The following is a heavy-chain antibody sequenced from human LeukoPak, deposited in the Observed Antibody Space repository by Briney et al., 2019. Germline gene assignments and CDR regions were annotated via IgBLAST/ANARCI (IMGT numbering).Heavy chain of an antibody. J-gene: IGHJ6*02. V-gene: IGHV4-59*01. D-gene: IGHD3-10*01. CDR1: GGSISSYY. Sequence: SETLSLTCTVSGGSISSYYWSWIRQPPGKGLEWIGYIYYSGSTNYNPSLKSRVTISVDTSKNQFSLKLSSVTAADTAVYYCASGSSYYGSGNPYYYGMDVWGQGTTVTVSS. CDR2: IYYSGST. CDR3: ASGSSYYGSGNPYYYGMDV.